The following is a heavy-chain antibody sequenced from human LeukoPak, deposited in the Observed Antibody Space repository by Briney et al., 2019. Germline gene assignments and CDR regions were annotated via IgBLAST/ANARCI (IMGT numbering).Heavy chain of an antibody. J-gene: IGHJ6*03. Sequence: PGGSLRLSCAASGFTFSSYSMNWVRQAPGKGLEWVSSISSSSSYIYYADSVKGRFTISGDNAKNSLYLQMNSLRAEDTAVYYCARYPDYGDPPGPIYYYMDVWGKGTTVTVSS. CDR1: GFTFSSYS. D-gene: IGHD4-17*01. CDR3: ARYPDYGDPPGPIYYYMDV. CDR2: ISSSSSYI. V-gene: IGHV3-21*01.